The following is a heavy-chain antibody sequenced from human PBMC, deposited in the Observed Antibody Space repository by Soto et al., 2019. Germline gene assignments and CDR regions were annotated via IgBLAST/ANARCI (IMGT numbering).Heavy chain of an antibody. CDR3: ARGYCSGGSCYDCGY. CDR1: GGTFSSYA. CDR2: IIPIFGTA. Sequence: SVKVSCKASGGTFSSYAISWVRQAPGQGLEWMGGIIPIFGTANYAQKFQGRVTITADESTSTAYMELSSLRSEDTAVYYCARGYCSGGSCYDCGYWGKETLVIVSS. D-gene: IGHD2-15*01. J-gene: IGHJ4*02. V-gene: IGHV1-69*13.